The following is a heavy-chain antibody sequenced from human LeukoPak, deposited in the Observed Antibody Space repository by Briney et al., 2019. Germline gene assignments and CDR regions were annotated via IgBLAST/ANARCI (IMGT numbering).Heavy chain of an antibody. J-gene: IGHJ6*02. CDR3: ARGAMVAATRSFYYGMDI. CDR2: FFYSGST. Sequence: SWIRQPPGKGLEWIGYFFYSGSTYYNPSLKSRVTISVDTSKNQFSLKLSSVTAADTAVYYCARGAMVAATRSFYYGMDIWGQGTTVTVSS. D-gene: IGHD2-15*01. V-gene: IGHV4-30-4*08.